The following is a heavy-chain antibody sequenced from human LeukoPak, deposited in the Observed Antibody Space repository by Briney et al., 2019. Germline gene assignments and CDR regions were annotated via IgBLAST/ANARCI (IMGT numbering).Heavy chain of an antibody. J-gene: IGHJ3*02. V-gene: IGHV4-4*07. CDR2: IYTSGST. CDR1: GGSISSYY. Sequence: PSETLSLTRTVSGGSISSYYWSWIRQPAGKGLEWIGRIYTSGSTNYNPSLKSRVTISVDTSKNQFSLKLSSVTAADTAVYYCARETTYYYDSSGYYFDAFDIWGPGTMVTVSS. CDR3: ARETTYYYDSSGYYFDAFDI. D-gene: IGHD3-22*01.